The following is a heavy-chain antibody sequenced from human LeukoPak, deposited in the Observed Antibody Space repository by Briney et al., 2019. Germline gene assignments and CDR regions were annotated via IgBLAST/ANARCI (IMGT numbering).Heavy chain of an antibody. CDR2: ISGSGGST. CDR3: AKGTGINHYHWIDP. CDR1: EFTFSNYA. J-gene: IGHJ5*02. V-gene: IGHV3-23*01. D-gene: IGHD2-8*02. Sequence: GGSLRLSCAASEFTFSNYAMNWVRQAPGKGLEWVSGISGSGGSTYYADSVKGRFTISRDNSKNTLYLQMNSLRAEDTALYYCAKGTGINHYHWIDPWGQGTLVTVPS.